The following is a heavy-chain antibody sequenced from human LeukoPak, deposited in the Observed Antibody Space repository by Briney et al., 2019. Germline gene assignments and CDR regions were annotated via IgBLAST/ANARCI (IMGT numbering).Heavy chain of an antibody. D-gene: IGHD5-18*01. CDR1: GGSFSGYY. CDR2: INHSGST. J-gene: IGHJ4*02. Sequence: SETLSLTCAVYGGSFSGYYWSWIRQPPGKGLEWIGEINHSGSTNYNPSLKSRVTISVDTSKNQFSLKLSSVTAADTAVYYCARAVDTALTLRYYFDYWGQGTLVTVSS. CDR3: ARAVDTALTLRYYFDY. V-gene: IGHV4-34*01.